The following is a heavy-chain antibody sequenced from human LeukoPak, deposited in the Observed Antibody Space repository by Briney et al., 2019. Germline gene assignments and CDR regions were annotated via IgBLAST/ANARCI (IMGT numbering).Heavy chain of an antibody. J-gene: IGHJ4*02. CDR1: GFTLSSYA. CDR2: ISGSGGST. V-gene: IGHV3-23*01. Sequence: GGSLRLSCAASGFTLSSYAMGWVPQAPGKGLEWVSAISGSGGSTYFADSVKGRFTISRDNSKNTLSLQMNSLRVEDTAVYYCARVPRYCSGGSCFGGYFDYWGQGTLVTVSS. CDR3: ARVPRYCSGGSCFGGYFDY. D-gene: IGHD2-15*01.